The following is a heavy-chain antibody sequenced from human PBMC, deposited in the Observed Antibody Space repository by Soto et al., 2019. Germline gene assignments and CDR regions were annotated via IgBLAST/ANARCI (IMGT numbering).Heavy chain of an antibody. J-gene: IGHJ4*02. CDR3: ASSIAARPAGSDY. Sequence: SETLSLTCAVYGGSFSGYYWSWIRQPPGKGLEWIGEINHSGSTNYNPSLKSRVTISVDTSKNQFSLKLSSVTAADTAVYYCASSIAARPAGSDYWGQGTLVTVS. CDR2: INHSGST. CDR1: GGSFSGYY. D-gene: IGHD6-6*01. V-gene: IGHV4-34*01.